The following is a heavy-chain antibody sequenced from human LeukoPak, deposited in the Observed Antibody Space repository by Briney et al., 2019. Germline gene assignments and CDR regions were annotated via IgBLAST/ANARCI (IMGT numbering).Heavy chain of an antibody. CDR1: GGSISSYY. D-gene: IGHD3-22*01. CDR2: IHYSGST. Sequence: SETLSLTCTVSGGSISSYYWSWIRQPAGKGLEWIGSIHYSGSTYYNPSLKSRVTISVDTSKNQFSLKLSSVTAADTAVYYCARRVVGNYYDSSGYYYSGYFDYWGQGTLVTVSS. J-gene: IGHJ4*02. CDR3: ARRVVGNYYDSSGYYYSGYFDY. V-gene: IGHV4-59*05.